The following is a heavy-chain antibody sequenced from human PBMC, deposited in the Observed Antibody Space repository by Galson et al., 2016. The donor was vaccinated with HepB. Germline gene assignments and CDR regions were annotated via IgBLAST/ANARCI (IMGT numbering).Heavy chain of an antibody. Sequence: SLRLSCAGSGFTFGDYALIWFRQAPGKGLEWVGFIRSNSYGGTPEYAASVKGRFTISRDDSKSIAYLQMNSLKTEDTAVYYCTRDSRTYSPTQDAFDIWGQGTMVAVSS. CDR1: GFTFGDYA. D-gene: IGHD5-18*01. J-gene: IGHJ3*02. V-gene: IGHV3-49*03. CDR3: TRDSRTYSPTQDAFDI. CDR2: IRSNSYGGTP.